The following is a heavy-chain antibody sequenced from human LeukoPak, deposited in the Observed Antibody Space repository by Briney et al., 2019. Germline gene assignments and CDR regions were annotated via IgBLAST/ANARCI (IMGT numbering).Heavy chain of an antibody. CDR2: INPNDGST. V-gene: IGHV1-46*01. CDR1: GYTFTNYW. CDR3: ARAPRNSSTMLDY. D-gene: IGHD6-13*01. J-gene: IGHJ4*02. Sequence: GASVKVSCKASGYTFTNYWIQWVRQAPGQGLEWVSLINPNDGSTTYTHKFQGRVTMTRDTSTNTAYLDLSSLTSEDTAVYYCARAPRNSSTMLDYWGQGTLVTVSS.